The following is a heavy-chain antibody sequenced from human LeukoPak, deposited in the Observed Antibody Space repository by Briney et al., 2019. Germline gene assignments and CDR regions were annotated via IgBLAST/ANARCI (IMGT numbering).Heavy chain of an antibody. D-gene: IGHD3-22*01. Sequence: ASVKVSCKASGGTFSSYAISWVRQAPGQGLEWMGGIIPIFGTANYAQKFQGRVTITADESTSTAYMELSSLRSEDTAVYYCARVSYPSHDGYPAPLDYWGQGTLVTVSS. V-gene: IGHV1-69*01. CDR1: GGTFSSYA. CDR3: ARVSYPSHDGYPAPLDY. J-gene: IGHJ4*02. CDR2: IIPIFGTA.